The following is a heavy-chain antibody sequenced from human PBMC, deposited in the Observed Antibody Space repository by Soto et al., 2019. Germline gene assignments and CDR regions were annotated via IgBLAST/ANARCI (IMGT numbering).Heavy chain of an antibody. CDR3: TRSGKDDYGDFDY. CDR2: ISAYNGDT. V-gene: IGHV1-18*01. D-gene: IGHD4-17*01. CDR1: GYTFSNYG. J-gene: IGHJ4*02. Sequence: QVQLVQSGAEVKKPGASVKVSCKASGYTFSNYGISWVRQAPGQGLEWMGWISAYNGDTNYAQKPQGRVTLTTDTXTNTAYTELRSLRSDDTAVYYCTRSGKDDYGDFDYWGQGILITVSS.